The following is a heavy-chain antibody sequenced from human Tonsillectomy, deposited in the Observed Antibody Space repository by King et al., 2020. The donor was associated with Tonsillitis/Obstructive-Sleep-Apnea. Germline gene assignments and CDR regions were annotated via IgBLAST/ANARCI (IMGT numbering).Heavy chain of an antibody. V-gene: IGHV4-59*01. CDR3: ARDHHLYSGYYGENSYYMDV. CDR1: GGSISNYY. J-gene: IGHJ6*03. CDR2: IFYTGST. D-gene: IGHD5-12*01. Sequence: VQLQESGPGLVKPSETLSLTCTVSGGSISNYYWSWIRQPPGKGLEWIGYIFYTGSTNYNPSLKSRVTISVDTSKNQFSLKLSSVTAADTAVYYCARDHHLYSGYYGENSYYMDVWGKGTTVIVSS.